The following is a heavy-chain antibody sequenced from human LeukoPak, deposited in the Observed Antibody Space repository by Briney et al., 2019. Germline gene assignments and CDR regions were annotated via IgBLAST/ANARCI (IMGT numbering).Heavy chain of an antibody. Sequence: GGSLRLSCAASGFTFSSYWMSWVRQAPGKGLEWVSGISGSGGATYYADSVKGRFTISRDNSKNTLYLQMNSLRAEDTAVYYCAKRKYSSGWYPVDYWGQGTLVTVSS. CDR3: AKRKYSSGWYPVDY. CDR1: GFTFSSYW. CDR2: ISGSGGAT. D-gene: IGHD6-19*01. V-gene: IGHV3-23*01. J-gene: IGHJ4*02.